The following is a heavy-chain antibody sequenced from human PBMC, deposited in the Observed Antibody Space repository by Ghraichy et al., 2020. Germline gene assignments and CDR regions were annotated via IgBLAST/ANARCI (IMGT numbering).Heavy chain of an antibody. CDR3: ARLRNRSWGDYSFDY. CDR2: IYYSGST. D-gene: IGHD4-17*01. J-gene: IGHJ4*02. CDR1: GGSISSYY. V-gene: IGHV4-59*08. Sequence: SETLSLTCTVSGGSISSYYWSWIRQPPGKGLEWIGYIYYSGSTNYNPSLKSRVTISVDTSKNQFSLKLSSVTAADTAVYYCARLRNRSWGDYSFDYWGQGTLVTVSS.